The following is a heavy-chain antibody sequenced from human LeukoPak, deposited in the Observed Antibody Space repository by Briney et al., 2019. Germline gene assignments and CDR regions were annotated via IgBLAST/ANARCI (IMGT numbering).Heavy chain of an antibody. J-gene: IGHJ6*02. D-gene: IGHD4-17*01. V-gene: IGHV3-21*01. CDR3: ARGHYGDTYGMDV. Sequence: PGGSLRLSCAASGFTFSSYSMNWVRQAPGKGLEWVSSISSSSSYIYYADSMKGRFTISKDNARNSLYLQMNSLRAEDTAVYYCARGHYGDTYGMDVWGPGTTVTVSS. CDR2: ISSSSSYI. CDR1: GFTFSSYS.